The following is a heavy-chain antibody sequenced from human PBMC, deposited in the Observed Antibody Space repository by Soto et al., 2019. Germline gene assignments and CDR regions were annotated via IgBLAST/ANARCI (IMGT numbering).Heavy chain of an antibody. CDR2: ISGSGGST. Sequence: PGVSLRLSCAASGFTFSSYAMSWVRQAPGKGLEWVSAISGSGGSTYYADSVKGRFTISRDNSKNTLYLQMNSLRAEDTAVYYCAKREYCSSTSCYGFDAFDIWGQGTMVTVAS. CDR1: GFTFSSYA. CDR3: AKREYCSSTSCYGFDAFDI. J-gene: IGHJ3*02. D-gene: IGHD2-2*01. V-gene: IGHV3-23*01.